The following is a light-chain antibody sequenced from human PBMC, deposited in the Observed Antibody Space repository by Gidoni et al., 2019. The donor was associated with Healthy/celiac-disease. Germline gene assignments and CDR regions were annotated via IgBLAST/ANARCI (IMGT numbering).Light chain of an antibody. V-gene: IGLV2-11*01. CDR1: SNDVGGYNY. CDR3: CSNAGSYTWV. Sequence: QSALTQPRSVSGSLGPSVTISCTGTSNDVGGYNYVSWYQQHPGRAPKLMIYDVSQRPSGVPDRFSGSKSGNTASLTISGLQTEDEADYYCCSNAGSYTWVFGTGTQVTVL. J-gene: IGLJ1*01. CDR2: DVS.